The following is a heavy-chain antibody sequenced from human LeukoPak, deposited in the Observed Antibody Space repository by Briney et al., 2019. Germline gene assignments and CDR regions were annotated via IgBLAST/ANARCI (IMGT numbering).Heavy chain of an antibody. Sequence: GGSLRLSCAASGFTFSSYGMHWVRQAPGKGLEWVAFIRYDGSNKYYAASVKGRFTISRDNSKNTLYLQMNRLRAEDTAVYYCAKDVVWYCTSTSCSSPGYWGQGTLVTVSS. CDR2: IRYDGSNK. V-gene: IGHV3-30*02. D-gene: IGHD2-2*01. CDR3: AKDVVWYCTSTSCSSPGY. J-gene: IGHJ4*02. CDR1: GFTFSSYG.